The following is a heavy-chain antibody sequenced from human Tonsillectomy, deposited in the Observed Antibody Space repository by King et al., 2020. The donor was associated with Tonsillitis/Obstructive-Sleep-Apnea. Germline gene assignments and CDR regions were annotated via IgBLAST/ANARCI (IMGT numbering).Heavy chain of an antibody. D-gene: IGHD3-10*01. CDR1: GGSISSGGYY. CDR3: ASTPVRSASVLFTEQTQNWFDP. CDR2: IYYSGST. V-gene: IGHV4-31*03. Sequence: VQLQESGPGLVKPSQTLSLTCTVSGGSISSGGYYWSWIRQHPGKGLEWIGYIYYSGSTYYNPSLKSRVTITVDTSKNWFSLKPGSVTAADTAVYYCASTPVRSASVLFTEQTQNWFDPWGQGTLVTVSS. J-gene: IGHJ5*02.